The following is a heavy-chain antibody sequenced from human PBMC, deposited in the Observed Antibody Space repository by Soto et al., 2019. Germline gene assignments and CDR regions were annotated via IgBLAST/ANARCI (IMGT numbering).Heavy chain of an antibody. CDR1: GYTFNSYD. J-gene: IGHJ5*02. D-gene: IGHD6-13*01. V-gene: IGHV1-8*01. CDR2: MNPNSGNT. CDR3: ARVGLGAAWYQWFGP. Sequence: GASVKVSCKASGYTFNSYDINWVRQATGQGLEWMGWMNPNSGNTGYAQKFQGRVTMTRDTSISTAYMELSSLRSEDTAVYYCARVGLGAAWYQWFGPWGQGTLVTVSS.